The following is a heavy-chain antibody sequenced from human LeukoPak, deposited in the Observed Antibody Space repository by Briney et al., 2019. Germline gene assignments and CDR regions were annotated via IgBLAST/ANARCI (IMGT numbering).Heavy chain of an antibody. Sequence: GESLKISCKGSGFSFGTYWISWVRQMPGKGLEWMGRIDPGDSNTNYSPSFQGHVTISADKSISTAYLQWSSLKASDTAMYYCARQGRGSYRRDFDYWGQGTLVTVSS. CDR1: GFSFGTYW. J-gene: IGHJ4*02. CDR3: ARQGRGSYRRDFDY. V-gene: IGHV5-10-1*01. CDR2: IDPGDSNT. D-gene: IGHD1-26*01.